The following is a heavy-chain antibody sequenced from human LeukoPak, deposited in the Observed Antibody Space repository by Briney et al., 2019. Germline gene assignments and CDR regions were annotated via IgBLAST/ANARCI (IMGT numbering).Heavy chain of an antibody. Sequence: SEILSLTCTVSGGSISTYYWSWIRQPPGKGLEWIGHIYYSGSTNYNPSLKSRVTISVDTSKNQFSLNLSSVTAADTALYYCARRLYSYYEYWGQGTLVTVSS. CDR2: IYYSGST. CDR3: ARRLYSYYEY. CDR1: GGSISTYY. D-gene: IGHD4-11*01. J-gene: IGHJ4*02. V-gene: IGHV4-59*01.